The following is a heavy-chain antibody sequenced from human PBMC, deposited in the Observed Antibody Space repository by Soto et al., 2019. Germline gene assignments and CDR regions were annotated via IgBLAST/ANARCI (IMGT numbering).Heavy chain of an antibody. CDR2: FYYSRDT. Sequence: SETLSLTCTVSGDSISSGSSYWGWVRQPPGKGLEWIGSFYYSRDTHYNPSLKSRATISVDTSKNQFSLKLSSVTATDRAVYYCARHLGPTGPNYWGQGILVTVSS. V-gene: IGHV4-39*01. J-gene: IGHJ4*02. CDR1: GDSISSGSSY. D-gene: IGHD1-26*01. CDR3: ARHLGPTGPNY.